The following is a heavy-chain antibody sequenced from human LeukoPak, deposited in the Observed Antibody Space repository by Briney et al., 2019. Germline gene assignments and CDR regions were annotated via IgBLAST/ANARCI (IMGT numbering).Heavy chain of an antibody. J-gene: IGHJ5*02. CDR3: ARDRARANSGSYFNWFDP. Sequence: PGGSLRLSCAASGFTFSSYSMNWVRQAPGKGLKWVSSISSSSSYIYYADSVKGRFTISRDNAKNSLYLQMNSLRAEDTAVYYCARDRARANSGSYFNWFDPWGQGTLVTVSS. CDR2: ISSSSSYI. CDR1: GFTFSSYS. D-gene: IGHD1-26*01. V-gene: IGHV3-21*01.